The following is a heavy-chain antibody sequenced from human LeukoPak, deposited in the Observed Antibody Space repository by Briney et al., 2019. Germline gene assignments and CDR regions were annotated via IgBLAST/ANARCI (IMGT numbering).Heavy chain of an antibody. J-gene: IGHJ6*02. Sequence: PGGSLRLSCAASGFTFSDYYMSWIRQAPGKGLEWVSYISSRGSTIYYADSVKGRFTISRDNAKNSLYLQVNSLRAEDTAVYYCAREAHYGGNPVTYGMDVWGQGTTVTVSS. CDR3: AREAHYGGNPVTYGMDV. D-gene: IGHD4-23*01. CDR2: ISSRGSTI. V-gene: IGHV3-11*01. CDR1: GFTFSDYY.